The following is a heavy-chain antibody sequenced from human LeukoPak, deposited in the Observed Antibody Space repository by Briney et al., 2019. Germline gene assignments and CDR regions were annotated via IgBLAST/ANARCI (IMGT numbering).Heavy chain of an antibody. J-gene: IGHJ4*02. CDR1: GFTVSSDL. CDR3: ARGGSMVRGVL. Sequence: GGSLRLFCAVSGFTVSSDLMNWVRQAPGMGLEWVSSMNSGGDTYYADSVKGRFIISRDKSRNTLYLQMNSLRVDDTAVYYCARGGSMVRGVLWGQGTLVTVSS. CDR2: MNSGGDT. D-gene: IGHD3-10*01. V-gene: IGHV3-53*01.